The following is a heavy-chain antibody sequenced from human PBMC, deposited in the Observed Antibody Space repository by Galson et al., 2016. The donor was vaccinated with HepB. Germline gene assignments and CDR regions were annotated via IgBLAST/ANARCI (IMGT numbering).Heavy chain of an antibody. CDR2: MNPNNGVT. J-gene: IGHJ4*02. CDR1: GYTFTDYY. CDR3: ARVGVLGVPDY. Sequence: SVKVSCKASGYTFTDYYIHWIRQAPGQGLEWMGWMNPNNGVTNYVEKFQGRVTMTRDTSVTTAHMELKRLMYDDTAVYYCARVGVLGVPDYWGQGTLVTVSS. D-gene: IGHD2-8*01. V-gene: IGHV1-2*02.